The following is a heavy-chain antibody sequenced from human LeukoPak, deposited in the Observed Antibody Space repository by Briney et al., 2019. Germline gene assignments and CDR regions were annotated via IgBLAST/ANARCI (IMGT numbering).Heavy chain of an antibody. CDR2: ISYDGSNK. CDR1: GFTFSSYG. CDR3: AKSIGDSYPNCSGGGCYSAYYYYYGMDV. D-gene: IGHD2-15*01. J-gene: IGHJ6*02. Sequence: PGGSLRLSCAASGFTFSSYGMHWVRQAPGKGLEWVAVISYDGSNKYYADSVKGRFTISRDNSKNTLYLQMNSLRAEDTAVYYCAKSIGDSYPNCSGGGCYSAYYYYYGMDVWGQGTTVAVSS. V-gene: IGHV3-30*18.